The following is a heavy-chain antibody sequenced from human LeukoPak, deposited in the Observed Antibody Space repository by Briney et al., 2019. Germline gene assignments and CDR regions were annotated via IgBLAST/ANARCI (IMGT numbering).Heavy chain of an antibody. D-gene: IGHD2-2*01. CDR2: INSDGSST. Sequence: GGSLRLSCAASGFTFSSYWMHWVRQAPGKGLVWVSRINSDGSSTSYVDSVKGRFTISRDNAKNTLYLQMNSLRAEDTAVYYCARDLIYCTSTSCYGPNFDHWGQGTLVTVSS. V-gene: IGHV3-74*01. CDR3: ARDLIYCTSTSCYGPNFDH. J-gene: IGHJ4*02. CDR1: GFTFSSYW.